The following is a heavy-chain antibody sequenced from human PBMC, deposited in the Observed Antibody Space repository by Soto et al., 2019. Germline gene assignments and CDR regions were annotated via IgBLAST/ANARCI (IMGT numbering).Heavy chain of an antibody. D-gene: IGHD3-3*01. V-gene: IGHV5-10-1*01. Sequence: PGESLKISCKGSGYSFTSYWISWVHQMPGKGLEWMGRIDPSDSYTNYSPSFQGHVTISADKSISTAYLQWSSLKASDTAMYYCARLEYDFWSLIYGMDVWGQGTTVTVSS. CDR2: IDPSDSYT. CDR3: ARLEYDFWSLIYGMDV. J-gene: IGHJ6*02. CDR1: GYSFTSYW.